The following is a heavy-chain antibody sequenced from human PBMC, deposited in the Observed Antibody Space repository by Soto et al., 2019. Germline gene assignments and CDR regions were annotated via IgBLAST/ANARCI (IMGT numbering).Heavy chain of an antibody. CDR2: ISSSATYA. CDR3: AREGEYSSSTFDY. D-gene: IGHD6-6*01. V-gene: IGHV3-11*06. CDR1: GFTFSDYY. J-gene: IGHJ4*02. Sequence: GGSLRLSCAASGFTFSDYYMSWIRQAPGKGLEWLSYISSSATYAIYADSVKGRFTLSRDNAKNSLFLQMSSLRAEDTALYYCAREGEYSSSTFDYWGQGALVTVSS.